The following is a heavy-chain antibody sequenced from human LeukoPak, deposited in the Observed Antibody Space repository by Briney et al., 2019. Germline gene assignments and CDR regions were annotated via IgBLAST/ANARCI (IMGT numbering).Heavy chain of an antibody. D-gene: IGHD3-22*01. CDR3: ARGHKQYSSGYYYVRYDYYYYMDV. CDR1: GDSLSSSSYY. J-gene: IGHJ6*03. Sequence: SETLSLTCTVSGDSLSSSSYYWGWIRQPPGKGLEWIGSIYESIYYNGGSTYYNPSLKSRVTMSVDTSKNQFSLKLSSVTAADTAVYYCARGHKQYSSGYYYVRYDYYYYMDVWGKGTTVTISS. CDR2: IYESIYYNGGST. V-gene: IGHV4-39*07.